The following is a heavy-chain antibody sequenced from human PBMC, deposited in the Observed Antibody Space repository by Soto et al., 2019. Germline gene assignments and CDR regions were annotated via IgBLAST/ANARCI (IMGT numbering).Heavy chain of an antibody. V-gene: IGHV4-34*01. D-gene: IGHD3-16*02. CDR1: GGSFSVYY. J-gene: IGHJ4*02. CDR3: ARALGKVWGSYRYPRNPFDY. CDR2: INHSGST. Sequence: SETLSLTCAVYGGSFSVYYWSWIRQPPGKGLEWIGEINHSGSTNYNPSLKSRVTISVDTSKNQFSLKLSSVTAADTAVYYCARALGKVWGSYRYPRNPFDYWGQGTLVTVSS.